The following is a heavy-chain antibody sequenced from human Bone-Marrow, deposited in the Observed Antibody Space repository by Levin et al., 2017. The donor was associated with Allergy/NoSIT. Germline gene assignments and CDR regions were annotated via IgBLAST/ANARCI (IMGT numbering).Heavy chain of an antibody. V-gene: IGHV5-10-1*01. CDR2: IDPSDSDS. CDR3: ARQSTRNGWFNDAFDI. D-gene: IGHD6-19*01. J-gene: IGHJ3*02. Sequence: AGGSLRLSCKGSGYSFTTNWISWVRQMPGKGLEWMGRIDPSDSDSTYRPSFQGHVTMSIDKSTSTAYLQWSSLKASDTAIYYCARQSTRNGWFNDAFDIWGQGTMVTVSS. CDR1: GYSFTTNW.